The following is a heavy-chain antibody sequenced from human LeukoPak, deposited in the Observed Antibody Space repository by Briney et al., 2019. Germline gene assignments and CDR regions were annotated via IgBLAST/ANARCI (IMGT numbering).Heavy chain of an antibody. Sequence: SETLSLTCTVSGGSISSSSYYWGWIRQPPGTGLEWIGSIYYSGSTYYNPSLKSRVTISVDTSKNQFSLKLSSVTAADTAVYYCAREDIMTIAKGGFDYWGQGTPVIVSS. J-gene: IGHJ4*02. V-gene: IGHV4-39*07. CDR1: GGSISSSSYY. CDR2: IYYSGST. D-gene: IGHD5-12*01. CDR3: AREDIMTIAKGGFDY.